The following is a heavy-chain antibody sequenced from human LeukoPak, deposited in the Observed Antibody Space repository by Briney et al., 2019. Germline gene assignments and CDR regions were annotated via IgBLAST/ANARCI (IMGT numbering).Heavy chain of an antibody. J-gene: IGHJ4*02. D-gene: IGHD3-16*02. CDR3: AKITAANVWGTYRFDY. Sequence: GGSLRLSCAASGFTFSSYAMGWVRQAPGKGLEWVSGISGSGGSTYYADSVKGRFTISRDNSKNTLYLQMNSLRAEDTAVYYCAKITAANVWGTYRFDYWGQGTLVTVSS. V-gene: IGHV3-23*01. CDR2: ISGSGGST. CDR1: GFTFSSYA.